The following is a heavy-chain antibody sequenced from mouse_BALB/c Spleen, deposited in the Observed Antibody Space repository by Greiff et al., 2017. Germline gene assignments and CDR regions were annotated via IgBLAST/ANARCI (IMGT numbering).Heavy chain of an antibody. J-gene: IGHJ4*01. CDR3: ARCDYGNYEGAMDY. D-gene: IGHD2-1*01. Sequence: VQLQQSGAELMKPGASVKISCKATGYTFSSYWIEWVKQRPGHGLEWIGEILPGSGSTNYNEKFKGKATFTADTSSNTAYMQLSSLTSEDSAVYYCARCDYGNYEGAMDYWGQGTSVTVSS. CDR2: ILPGSGST. V-gene: IGHV1-9*01. CDR1: GYTFSSYW.